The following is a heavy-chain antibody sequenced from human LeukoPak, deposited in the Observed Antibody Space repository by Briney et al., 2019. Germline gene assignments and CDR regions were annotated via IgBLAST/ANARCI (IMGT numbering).Heavy chain of an antibody. V-gene: IGHV4-39*07. CDR1: GGSISSSSYF. CDR3: ARAAWYYDSSGYYFSGPVDY. J-gene: IGHJ4*02. D-gene: IGHD3-22*01. Sequence: SETLSLTCTVSGGSISSSSYFWGWIRQPPEKGLEWIGSIYYSGSSYYNPSLKSRVTISVDTSKNQFSLKLSSVTAADTAVYYCARAAWYYDSSGYYFSGPVDYWGQGTLVTVSS. CDR2: IYYSGSS.